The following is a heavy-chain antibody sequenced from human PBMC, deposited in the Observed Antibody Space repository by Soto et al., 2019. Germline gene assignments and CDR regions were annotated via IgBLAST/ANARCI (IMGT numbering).Heavy chain of an antibody. CDR2: INPMSGST. CDR3: ARDLLAGDF. CDR1: GYTFTNYY. V-gene: IGHV1-46*01. J-gene: IGHJ4*02. D-gene: IGHD3-10*01. Sequence: QVQLVQSGAEVKKPGASVKVSCRASGYTFTNYYIHWVRQAPGQGLEWMAIINPMSGSTNYAQNFQGRVTLTMDTSTTTVYMYLSRLRFEDTAVYFCARDLLAGDFWGQGTLVTVSS.